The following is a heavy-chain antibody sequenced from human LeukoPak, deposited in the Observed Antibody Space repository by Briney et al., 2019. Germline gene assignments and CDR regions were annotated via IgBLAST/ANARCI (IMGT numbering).Heavy chain of an antibody. V-gene: IGHV3-21*01. CDR1: GFTFSSYS. Sequence: GGSLRLSCAASGFTFSSYSMNWVRQAPGKGLKWVSSISSSSSYIYYADSVKGRFTISRDNAKNSLYLQMNSLRADDTAVYYCANSGAFDYWGRGTLVTVSS. CDR2: ISSSSSYI. CDR3: ANSGAFDY. J-gene: IGHJ4*02. D-gene: IGHD3-10*01.